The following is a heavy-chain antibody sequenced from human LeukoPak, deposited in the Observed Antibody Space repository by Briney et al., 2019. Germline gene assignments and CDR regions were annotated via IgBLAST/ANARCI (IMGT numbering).Heavy chain of an antibody. J-gene: IGHJ4*02. CDR2: ISYDGSNK. Sequence: GGSLRLSCAASGFTFSSYAMHWVRQAPGEGLEWVAVISYDGSNKYYADSVKGRFTISRDNSKNTLYLQMSSLRAEDTAVYYCARDRGGVRGVIIQDLDYWGQGTLVTVSS. CDR1: GFTFSSYA. CDR3: ARDRGGVRGVIIQDLDY. D-gene: IGHD3-10*01. V-gene: IGHV3-30-3*01.